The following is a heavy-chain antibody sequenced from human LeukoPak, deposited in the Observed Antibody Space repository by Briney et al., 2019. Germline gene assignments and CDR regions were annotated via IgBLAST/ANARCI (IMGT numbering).Heavy chain of an antibody. CDR2: IKQDGSEK. CDR1: GFIFSSYW. J-gene: IGHJ4*02. D-gene: IGHD3-16*02. Sequence: PGGSLRLSCAASGFIFSSYWMSWVRQAPGKGLEWVANIKQDGSEKYYVDSVKGRFTISRDNAKNSLYLQMNSLRAEDTAVYYCARDWSSFLGELSLSYFDYWGQGTLVTVSS. V-gene: IGHV3-7*03. CDR3: ARDWSSFLGELSLSYFDY.